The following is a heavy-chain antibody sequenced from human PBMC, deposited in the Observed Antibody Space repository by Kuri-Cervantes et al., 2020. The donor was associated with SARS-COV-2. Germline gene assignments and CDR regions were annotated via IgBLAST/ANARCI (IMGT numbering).Heavy chain of an antibody. D-gene: IGHD2-2*01. J-gene: IGHJ4*02. CDR2: ISSSSSYI. CDR3: ARDSSPTHSAGPAAIGC. CDR1: GFTFSSYS. Sequence: LTCAASGFTFSSYSMNWVRQAPGKGLEWVSSISSSSSYIYYADSVKGRFTISRDNAKNSLYLQMNSLRAEDTAVYYCARDSSPTHSAGPAAIGCWGQGTLVTVSS. V-gene: IGHV3-21*01.